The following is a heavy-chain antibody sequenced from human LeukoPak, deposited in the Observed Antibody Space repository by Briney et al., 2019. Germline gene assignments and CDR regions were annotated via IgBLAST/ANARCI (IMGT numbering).Heavy chain of an antibody. CDR3: ARGGYCGGDCYFYY. Sequence: PSETLSLTCTVSGGSISSSSYYWSWIRQPAGKGLEWIGRIYTSGSTNYNLSLKSRVTISVDTSKNQFSLKLSSVTAADTAVYYCARGGYCGGDCYFYYWGQGTLVTVSS. CDR2: IYTSGST. V-gene: IGHV4-61*02. D-gene: IGHD2-21*02. CDR1: GGSISSSSYY. J-gene: IGHJ4*02.